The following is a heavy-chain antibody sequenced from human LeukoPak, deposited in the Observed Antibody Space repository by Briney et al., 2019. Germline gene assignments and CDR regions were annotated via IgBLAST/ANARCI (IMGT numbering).Heavy chain of an antibody. D-gene: IGHD3-9*01. CDR3: ARRDVLTGYYAFDI. J-gene: IGHJ3*02. V-gene: IGHV4-4*07. CDR1: GGSISSYY. Sequence: SETLSLTCTVSGGSISSYYWSWVRQPAGKGLEWIGRIYTSGSTNYNPSLKSRVTISVDTSKNQFSLRLNSVTAADTAIYFCARRDVLTGYYAFDIWGQGTMVTVSS. CDR2: IYTSGST.